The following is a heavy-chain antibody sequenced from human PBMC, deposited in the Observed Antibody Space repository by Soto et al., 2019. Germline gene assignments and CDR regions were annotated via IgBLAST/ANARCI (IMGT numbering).Heavy chain of an antibody. D-gene: IGHD3-22*01. V-gene: IGHV1-18*01. CDR3: ARDVVEVSTTHGVFDI. Sequence: ASVKVSCKASGYTFTRYGISWVRQAPVQGLEWMGWISAYNGNTNYAQKLQGRVTMTTDTSTSTAYMELRSLRSDDTAVYYCARDVVEVSTTHGVFDIWRQGTTVTVSS. CDR1: GYTFTRYG. J-gene: IGHJ3*02. CDR2: ISAYNGNT.